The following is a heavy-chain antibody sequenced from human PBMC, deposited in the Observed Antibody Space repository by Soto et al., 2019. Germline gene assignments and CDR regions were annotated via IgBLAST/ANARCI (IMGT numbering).Heavy chain of an antibody. Sequence: PGGSLRLSCAASGCTFSDYYMSWIRQAPGKGLEWVSYISSSSSYTNYADSVKGRFTISRDNSKNSLYLQMNSLRAEDTAVYYCARDRRNYLFTRGQGTLFTVS. CDR2: ISSSSSYT. CDR3: ARDRRNYLFT. CDR1: GCTFSDYY. J-gene: IGHJ4*02. V-gene: IGHV3-11*06. D-gene: IGHD4-4*01.